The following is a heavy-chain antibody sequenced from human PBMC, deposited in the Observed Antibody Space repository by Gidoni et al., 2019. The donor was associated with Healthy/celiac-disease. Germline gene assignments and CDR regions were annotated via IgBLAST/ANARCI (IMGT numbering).Heavy chain of an antibody. V-gene: IGHV3-43*02. Sequence: EVQLVESGGGVVQPGGSLRLSCAASGFTFDDYAMHWVRQAPGKGLEWVSLISGDGGSTYYADSVKGRFTISRDNSKNSLYLQMNSLRTEDTALYYCAKDSLIDDYGDYYYLPKYNWXDXWGQGTLVTVS. CDR1: GFTFDDYA. CDR3: AKDSLIDDYGDYYYLPKYNWXDX. J-gene: IGHJ5*02. D-gene: IGHD4-17*01. CDR2: ISGDGGST.